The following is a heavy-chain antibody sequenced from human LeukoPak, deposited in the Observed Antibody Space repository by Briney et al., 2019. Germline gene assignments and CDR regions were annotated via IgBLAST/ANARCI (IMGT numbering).Heavy chain of an antibody. D-gene: IGHD6-13*01. CDR1: GYTFTSYD. V-gene: IGHV1-8*01. CDR3: ARSPATSYSNYWYQTDF. Sequence: ASVKVSCKASGYTFTSYDINWVRQATGQGLEWMGWMNPNSGNTGYAQKFQGRVTMTRNTSISTAYMELSSLRAEDTAVYYCARSPATSYSNYWYQTDFWGQGTLVTVSS. J-gene: IGHJ4*02. CDR2: MNPNSGNT.